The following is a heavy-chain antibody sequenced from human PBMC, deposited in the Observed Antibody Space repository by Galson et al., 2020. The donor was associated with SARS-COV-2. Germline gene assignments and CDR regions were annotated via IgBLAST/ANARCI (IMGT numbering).Heavy chain of an antibody. D-gene: IGHD2-15*01. V-gene: IGHV5-51*01. Sequence: GESLKISCKGSGYSFTSYWIGWVRQMPGKGPEWMGKIYPGDSDTRYSPSFQGQVTISADKSISTAYLQWSSLKASDTAMYYCARGVEILHYYYGMDVWGQGTTVTVSS. CDR1: GYSFTSYW. CDR3: ARGVEILHYYYGMDV. J-gene: IGHJ6*02. CDR2: IYPGDSDT.